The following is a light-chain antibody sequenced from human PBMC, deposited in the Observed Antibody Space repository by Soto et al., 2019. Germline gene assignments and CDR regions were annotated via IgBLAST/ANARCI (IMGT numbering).Light chain of an antibody. Sequence: EIVLTQSPATLSLSPGERATLSCRASQSVSSYLAWYQQKPGQAPRLLIYHASNRATGIPARFSGSGSGTDFTLTISSLEPEDFAVSYCQQRSNWPLFTFGPGTKVDIK. CDR1: QSVSSY. CDR2: HAS. CDR3: QQRSNWPLFT. V-gene: IGKV3-11*01. J-gene: IGKJ3*01.